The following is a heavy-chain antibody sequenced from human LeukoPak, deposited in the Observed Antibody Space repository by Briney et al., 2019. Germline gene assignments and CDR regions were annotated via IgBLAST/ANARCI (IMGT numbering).Heavy chain of an antibody. V-gene: IGHV3-7*04. Sequence: PGGSLRLSCAASGFTFSSSWMSWVRQAPGKGLEWVATINEVGSDKQYVDSVKGRLSISRDNPKNSLYLQMNSPRAEDTAVYFCARHGNWAFDFWGQGTMVTVYS. CDR1: GFTFSSSW. D-gene: IGHD1-1*01. J-gene: IGHJ3*01. CDR2: INEVGSDK. CDR3: ARHGNWAFDF.